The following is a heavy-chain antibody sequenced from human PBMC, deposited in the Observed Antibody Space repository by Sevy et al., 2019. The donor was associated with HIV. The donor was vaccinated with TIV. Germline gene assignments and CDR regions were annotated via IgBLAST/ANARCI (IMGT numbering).Heavy chain of an antibody. V-gene: IGHV1-24*01. D-gene: IGHD3-22*01. Sequence: ASVKVSCKVSGYTLTKLSMHWVRQAPGKGLEWMGSFDPEDGETIYAQKFQGRVTMTEDTSTDTAYMELSSLRSEDTAVYYCATSPDYYDSSRDAFDIWGQGTMVTVSS. CDR3: ATSPDYYDSSRDAFDI. CDR1: GYTLTKLS. CDR2: FDPEDGET. J-gene: IGHJ3*02.